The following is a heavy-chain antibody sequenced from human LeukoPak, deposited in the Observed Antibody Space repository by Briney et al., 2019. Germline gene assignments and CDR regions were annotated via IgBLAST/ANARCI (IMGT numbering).Heavy chain of an antibody. D-gene: IGHD3-10*01. CDR2: IKQDGSEK. V-gene: IGHV3-7*01. Sequence: GGSLRLSCAASGFTFSSYWMSWVRQAPGKGLEWVANIKQDGSEKYYVDSVKGRFTISRDNAKNSLCLQMNSLRAEDTAVYYCAREYPMGLFDYWGQGTLVTVSS. CDR3: AREYPMGLFDY. J-gene: IGHJ4*02. CDR1: GFTFSSYW.